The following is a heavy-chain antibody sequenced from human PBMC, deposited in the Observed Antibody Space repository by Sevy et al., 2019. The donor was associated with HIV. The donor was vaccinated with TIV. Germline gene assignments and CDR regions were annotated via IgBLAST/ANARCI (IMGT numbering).Heavy chain of an antibody. CDR2: INPSGGSR. V-gene: IGHV1-46*01. D-gene: IGHD3-9*01. J-gene: IGHJ4*02. Sequence: ASVKVSCKGSGYTFTNYYMHWVRQAPGQGLEWMGIINPSGGSRSYAQKFQGRVTMSRDTSTSTVYMELSSLRSEDTAVYYCARDSDNYDILTGYYPFDYWGQGTLVTVSS. CDR1: GYTFTNYY. CDR3: ARDSDNYDILTGYYPFDY.